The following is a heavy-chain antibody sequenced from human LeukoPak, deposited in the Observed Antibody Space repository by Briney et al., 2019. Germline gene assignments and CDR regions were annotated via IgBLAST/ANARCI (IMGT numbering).Heavy chain of an antibody. CDR1: GFTFSNYW. D-gene: IGHD3-16*01. CDR2: IKEDGSEK. J-gene: IGHJ6*04. V-gene: IGHV3-7*01. Sequence: GGSLRLSCAASGFTFSNYWMSGVRQAPGKGLEWVANIKEDGSEKDYVDSVKGRFTISRDNAQSSLYLQMDSLRAEDTTVYYCARDGVVNFWVSYGTYNYYYHMDVWGKGTTVTVSS. CDR3: ARDGVVNFWVSYGTYNYYYHMDV.